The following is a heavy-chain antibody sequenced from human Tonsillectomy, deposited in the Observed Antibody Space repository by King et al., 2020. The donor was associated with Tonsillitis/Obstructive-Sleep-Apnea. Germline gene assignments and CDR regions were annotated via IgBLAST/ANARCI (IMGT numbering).Heavy chain of an antibody. D-gene: IGHD3-16*01. CDR2: IDYSGST. J-gene: IGHJ3*02. CDR1: GGSISSYY. CDR3: AREGDDAFEI. Sequence: VQLQESGPGLVKPSETLSLTCTVSGGSISSYYWSWIRQPPGKGLEWIGYIDYSGSTKYNPSLKSRVIISVDTSKNQFSLNLNSVTAADTAVYYCAREGDDAFEIWGQGTMVTVSS. V-gene: IGHV4-59*01.